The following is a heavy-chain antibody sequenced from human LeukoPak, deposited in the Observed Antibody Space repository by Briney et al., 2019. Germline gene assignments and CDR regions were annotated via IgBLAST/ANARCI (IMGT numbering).Heavy chain of an antibody. D-gene: IGHD3-16*02. J-gene: IGHJ3*02. CDR2: VNLQGST. CDR1: GGSITSTNY. Sequence: SGTLSLTCGVSGGSITSTNYWTWVRQPPGKGLEWIGEVNLQGSTNYNPSLMGRVAISVDMSENHISLQLTSVTAADTAVYYCARAPYRDDAFDIWGQGTMVTVSS. V-gene: IGHV4-4*02. CDR3: ARAPYRDDAFDI.